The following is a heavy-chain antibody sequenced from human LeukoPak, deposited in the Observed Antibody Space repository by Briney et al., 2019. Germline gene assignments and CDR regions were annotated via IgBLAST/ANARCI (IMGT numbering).Heavy chain of an antibody. CDR1: GYTFTIYG. V-gene: IGHV1-18*01. CDR2: ISAYNGNS. D-gene: IGHD3-3*01. J-gene: IGHJ4*02. Sequence: ASVKVSCKASGYTFTIYGITWVRQAPGQGLEWMGWISAYNGNSDYAQKLQGRITMTTDTSTSTAYMELSSLRSDDTAVYYCARDGKGRYDFREIDCWGQGTLVTVSS. CDR3: ARDGKGRYDFREIDC.